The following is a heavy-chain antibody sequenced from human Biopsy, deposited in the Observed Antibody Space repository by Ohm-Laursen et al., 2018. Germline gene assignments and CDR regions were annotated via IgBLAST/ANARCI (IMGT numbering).Heavy chain of an antibody. CDR1: GGSFTGHY. CDR3: ARGSNEYGGLYFPH. V-gene: IGHV4-59*11. CDR2: ISHTGYT. J-gene: IGHJ1*01. Sequence: TLSLTCTVSGGSFTGHYWTWIRQPPGKGLEWIGHISHTGYTSYKSSLKSRVAISLDTSRKHFSLRLTSLAAADTAVYYCARGSNEYGGLYFPHWGQGTLVTVSS. D-gene: IGHD4-23*01.